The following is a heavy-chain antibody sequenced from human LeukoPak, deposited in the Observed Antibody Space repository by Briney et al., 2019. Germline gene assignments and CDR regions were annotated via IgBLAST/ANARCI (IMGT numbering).Heavy chain of an antibody. V-gene: IGHV3-23*01. D-gene: IGHD3-16*02. J-gene: IGHJ4*02. CDR1: GLTFSSYA. CDR2: ISGSGGST. Sequence: GGSLRLSCAASGLTFSSYAMSWVRQAPGKGLEWVSAISGSGGSTYYADSVKGRFTISRDNSKNTLYLQMNSLRAEDTAVYYCAKGPRSWKGVSYYFDYWGQGTLVTVSS. CDR3: AKGPRSWKGVSYYFDY.